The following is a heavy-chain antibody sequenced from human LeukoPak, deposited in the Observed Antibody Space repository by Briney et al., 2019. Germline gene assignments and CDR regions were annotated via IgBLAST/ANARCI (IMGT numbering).Heavy chain of an antibody. V-gene: IGHV3-23*01. D-gene: IGHD4-17*01. CDR3: AKHSTVTTLPYHYYGMDV. Sequence: GGSLRLSCAASGFTFSSYAMSWVRQAPGKGLDWVSAISGSGGSTYYADSVKGRFTISRDNSKNTLYLQMNSLRAEDTAVYYCAKHSTVTTLPYHYYGMDVWGQGTTVTVSS. CDR1: GFTFSSYA. CDR2: ISGSGGST. J-gene: IGHJ6*02.